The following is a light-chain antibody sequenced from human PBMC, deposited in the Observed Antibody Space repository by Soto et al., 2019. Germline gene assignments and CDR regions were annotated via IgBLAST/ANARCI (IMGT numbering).Light chain of an antibody. CDR2: DAS. Sequence: EKVMTQSPATLSVSPGERATLSCGASQSVSSNLAWYQQKFGQSPRLLIYDASTRAPGIPARFSGSGSGTEFTLTISSLQSEDFAVYFCQQYNTWPATFGPGTKVDIK. CDR1: QSVSSN. V-gene: IGKV3-15*01. J-gene: IGKJ1*01. CDR3: QQYNTWPAT.